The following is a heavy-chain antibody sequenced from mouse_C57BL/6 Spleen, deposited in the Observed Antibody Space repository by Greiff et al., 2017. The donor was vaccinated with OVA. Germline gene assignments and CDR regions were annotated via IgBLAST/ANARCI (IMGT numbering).Heavy chain of an antibody. Sequence: QVQLQQPGAELVKPGASVKVSCKASGYTFTSYWMHWVKQRPGQGLEWLGRIPPYDSDTNYNQKFKGKATLTVDKSSSTAYMKLSSLTSEDSAVYYCAILYDDYAMDYWGQGTSVTVSS. CDR1: GYTFTSYW. CDR3: AILYDDYAMDY. CDR2: IPPYDSDT. D-gene: IGHD2-12*01. V-gene: IGHV1-74*01. J-gene: IGHJ4*01.